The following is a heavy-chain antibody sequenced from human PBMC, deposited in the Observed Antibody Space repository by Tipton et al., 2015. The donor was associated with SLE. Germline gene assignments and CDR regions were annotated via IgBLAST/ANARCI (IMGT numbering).Heavy chain of an antibody. J-gene: IGHJ6*02. CDR3: ARDRPCMDV. Sequence: SLRLSCAASGLTFSSYWMSWVRQAPGKGLEWVANIKQDGSEKYYVDSVKGRFTISRDNAKNSLYLQMNSLRAEDTAVYYCARDRPCMDVWGQGTTVTVSS. CDR1: GLTFSSYW. CDR2: IKQDGSEK. V-gene: IGHV3-7*01.